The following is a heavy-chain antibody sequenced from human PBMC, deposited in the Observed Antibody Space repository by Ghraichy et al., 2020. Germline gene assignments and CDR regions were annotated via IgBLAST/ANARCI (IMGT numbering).Heavy chain of an antibody. V-gene: IGHV3-7*01. CDR3: ARASTYAFWSGYRGAGMDV. CDR2: LKQDGNEK. Sequence: GGSLRLSCAASGFTFSSYWMSWVRQAPGKGLEWVANLKQDGNEKYYVDSVKGRFSISRDNAKNSLYLQMNSLRAEDTAVYYCARASTYAFWSGYRGAGMDVWGQGTTVTVSS. D-gene: IGHD3-3*01. J-gene: IGHJ6*02. CDR1: GFTFSSYW.